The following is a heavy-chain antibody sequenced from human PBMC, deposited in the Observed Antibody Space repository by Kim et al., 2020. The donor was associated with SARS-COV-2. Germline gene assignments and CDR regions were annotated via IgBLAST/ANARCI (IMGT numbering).Heavy chain of an antibody. CDR2: ISSDGSVK. D-gene: IGHD2-15*01. V-gene: IGHV3-30*04. Sequence: GGSLRLSCAASGFIFSTYVMHWVRQAPGKGLEWVAVISSDGSVKYYTGSVEGRFTISRDNSKNTLYLQMDSLRDDDTATYHCARGGSFCSGGSCHRGRWFDPWGQGTLVTVSS. CDR3: ARGGSFCSGGSCHRGRWFDP. CDR1: GFIFSTYV. J-gene: IGHJ5*02.